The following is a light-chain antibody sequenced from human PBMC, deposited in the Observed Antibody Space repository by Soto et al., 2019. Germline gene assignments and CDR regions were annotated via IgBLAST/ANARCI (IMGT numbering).Light chain of an antibody. CDR2: DVS. CDR1: QSISRN. J-gene: IGKJ2*01. V-gene: IGKV3-15*01. Sequence: EVVMTQSPGTLSVSPGERATLSCRASQSISRNLAWYQQKPGRAPRLLIYDVSTRATGVPARFSGSGSETEFTLTISFLRSEDFAVYYCQQYHNWPPYTFGQGTKLEIK. CDR3: QQYHNWPPYT.